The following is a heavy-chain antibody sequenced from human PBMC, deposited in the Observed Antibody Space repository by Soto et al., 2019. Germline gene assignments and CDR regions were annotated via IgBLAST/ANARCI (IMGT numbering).Heavy chain of an antibody. J-gene: IGHJ2*01. Sequence: QVQLVQSGADVKKPGTSVKGSCKAAGYSFTNYCLYWVRQAPGQGLEWMGMINPRTGSTRYAQKFQDRVTLTMDTSTTTVYMKLSPLISDDTAVYYCAREGGLLTASWPDDLWGRGPLVTVPS. V-gene: IGHV1-46*01. CDR1: GYSFTNYC. CDR3: AREGGLLTASWPDDL. CDR2: INPRTGST. D-gene: IGHD2-15*01.